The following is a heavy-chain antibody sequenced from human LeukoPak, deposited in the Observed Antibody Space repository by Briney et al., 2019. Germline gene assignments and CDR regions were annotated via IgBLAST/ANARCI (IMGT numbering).Heavy chain of an antibody. CDR3: ARERITMVRGVISDYYYYYGMDD. J-gene: IGHJ6*02. Sequence: PSETLSLTCTVSGSSINSYYWSWIRQPPGMGLEWIGEINHSGSTNYNPSLKSRVTISVDTSKNQFSLKLSSVTAADTAVYYCARERITMVRGVISDYYYYYGMDDWGQRTTVTVSS. CDR2: INHSGST. D-gene: IGHD3-10*01. CDR1: GSSINSYY. V-gene: IGHV4-34*01.